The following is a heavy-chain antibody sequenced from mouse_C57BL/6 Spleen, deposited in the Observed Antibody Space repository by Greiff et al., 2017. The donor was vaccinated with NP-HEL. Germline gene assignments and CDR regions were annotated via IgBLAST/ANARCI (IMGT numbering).Heavy chain of an antibody. J-gene: IGHJ2*01. CDR1: GFNIKDYY. V-gene: IGHV14-2*01. CDR2: IDPEDGET. D-gene: IGHD1-1*01. CDR3: AIERDYSGSSPDY. Sequence: VQLQQSGAELVKPGASVKLSCTASGFNIKDYYMHWVKQRTEQGLEWIGRIDPEDGETKYAPQFQGKATITADTSSNTASLQLSSLTSEDTAVYYCAIERDYSGSSPDYWGQGTTLTVSS.